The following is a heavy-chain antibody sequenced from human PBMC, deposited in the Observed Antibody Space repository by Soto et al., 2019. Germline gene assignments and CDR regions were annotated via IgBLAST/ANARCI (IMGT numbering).Heavy chain of an antibody. CDR3: AREQGYGVELRPPNYYCMDV. J-gene: IGHJ6*02. V-gene: IGHV1-18*01. D-gene: IGHD1-7*01. CDR1: GYTFTSYG. CDR2: ISAYNGNT. Sequence: QVQLVQSGAEVKKPGASVKVSCKASGYTFTSYGISWVRQSPGQGLEWMGWISAYNGNTNYAQKLQGRVTMTTDTSTSTAYMELRSLRSDDTAVYYCAREQGYGVELRPPNYYCMDVWGQGTTVTVSS.